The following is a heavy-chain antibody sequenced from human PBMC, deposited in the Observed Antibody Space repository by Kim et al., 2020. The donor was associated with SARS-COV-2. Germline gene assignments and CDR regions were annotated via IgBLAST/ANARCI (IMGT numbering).Heavy chain of an antibody. J-gene: IGHJ6*02. CDR1: GGTFSSYA. D-gene: IGHD4-4*01. CDR3: ARDPPPLMTTVTETYYYYGMDV. V-gene: IGHV1-69*13. Sequence: SVKVSCKASGGTFSSYAISWVRQAPGQGLEWMGGIIPIFGTANYAQKFQGRVTITADESTSTAYMELSSLRSEDTAVYYCARDPPPLMTTVTETYYYYGMDVWGQGTTVTVSS. CDR2: IIPIFGTA.